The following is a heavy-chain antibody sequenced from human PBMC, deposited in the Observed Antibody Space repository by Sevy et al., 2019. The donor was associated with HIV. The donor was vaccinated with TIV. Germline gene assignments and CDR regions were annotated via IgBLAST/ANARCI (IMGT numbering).Heavy chain of an antibody. V-gene: IGHV3-21*01. Sequence: GGSLRLSCAASGFTFSSYSMNWVRQAPGKGLEWVSSISSSSSYIYYADSLKGRFTISRDNAKNSLYLKMNSLRAEDTAVYYCARDSGSYSPYYMDVWGKGTTVTVSS. CDR3: ARDSGSYSPYYMDV. CDR2: ISSSSSYI. D-gene: IGHD1-26*01. J-gene: IGHJ6*03. CDR1: GFTFSSYS.